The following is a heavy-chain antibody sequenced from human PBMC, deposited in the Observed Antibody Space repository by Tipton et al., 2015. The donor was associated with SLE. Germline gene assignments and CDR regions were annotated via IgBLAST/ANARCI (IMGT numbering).Heavy chain of an antibody. V-gene: IGHV4-61*02. J-gene: IGHJ4*02. CDR3: ARDADFQWLVLDS. CDR1: GDSISSGSYY. CDR2: INTSGST. D-gene: IGHD6-19*01. Sequence: TLSLTCTVSGDSISSGSYYWSWIRQPAGKGLEWIGRINTSGSTKYNTSLKSRVTISIDTSKNQFSLRLYSVTAADTAAYYCARDADFQWLVLDSWGQGTLVTVSS.